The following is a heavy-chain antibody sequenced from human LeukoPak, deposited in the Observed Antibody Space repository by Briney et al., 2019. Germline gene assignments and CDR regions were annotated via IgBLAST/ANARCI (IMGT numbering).Heavy chain of an antibody. CDR3: ARLRVAVAEN. CDR1: GYSISSGYY. Sequence: SETLSLTCAVSGYSISSGYYWGWIRQPPGKGLEWIGSIYHSGSTYYNPSPKSRVTISVDTSKNQFSLKLSSVTAADTAVYYCARLRVAVAENWGQGTLVTVSS. J-gene: IGHJ4*02. CDR2: IYHSGST. D-gene: IGHD6-19*01. V-gene: IGHV4-38-2*01.